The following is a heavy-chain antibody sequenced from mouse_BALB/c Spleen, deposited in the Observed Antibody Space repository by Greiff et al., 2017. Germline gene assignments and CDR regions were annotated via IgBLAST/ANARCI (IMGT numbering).Heavy chain of an antibody. CDR1: GFAFSSYD. CDR2: ISSGGGST. D-gene: IGHD2-4*01. CDR3: ARGAGDYDGYYYAMDY. Sequence: EVKLQESGGGLVKPGGSLKLSCAASGFAFSSYDMSWVRQTPEKRLEWVAYISSGGGSTYYPDTVKGRFTISRDNAKNTLYLQMSSLKSEDTAMYYCARGAGDYDGYYYAMDYWGQGTSVTVSS. J-gene: IGHJ4*01. V-gene: IGHV5-12-1*01.